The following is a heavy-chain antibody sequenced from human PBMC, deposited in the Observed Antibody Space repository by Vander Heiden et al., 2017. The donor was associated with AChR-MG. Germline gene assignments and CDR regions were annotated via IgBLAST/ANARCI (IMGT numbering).Heavy chain of an antibody. V-gene: IGHV3-30*18. D-gene: IGHD3-10*01. CDR1: GFTFSSYG. Sequence: QVQLVESGGGVVQPGRSLRLPCAASGFTFSSYGMHWVRQAPGKGLEWVAVRSYDGSNKYYADSVKGRFTISRDNSKNTLYLQMNSLRAEDTAVYYCAKDSSGAFDIWGQGTMVTVSS. CDR3: AKDSSGAFDI. J-gene: IGHJ3*02. CDR2: RSYDGSNK.